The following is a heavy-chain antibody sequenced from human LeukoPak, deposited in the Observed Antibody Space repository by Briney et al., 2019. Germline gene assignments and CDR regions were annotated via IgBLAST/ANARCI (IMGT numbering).Heavy chain of an antibody. CDR2: IYSGGST. Sequence: GGSLRLSCAASGFTVSSNNMSWVRQAPGKGLVWVSVIYSGGSTYYADSVKGRFTISRDNSKNTLYLQMNSLRAEDTAVYYCASSLRRSMIVPVGAFDIWGQGTMVTVSS. CDR3: ASSLRRSMIVPVGAFDI. J-gene: IGHJ3*02. CDR1: GFTVSSNN. V-gene: IGHV3-53*01. D-gene: IGHD3-22*01.